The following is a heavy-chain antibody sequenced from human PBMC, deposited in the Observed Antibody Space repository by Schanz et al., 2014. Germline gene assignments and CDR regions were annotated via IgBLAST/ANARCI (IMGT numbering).Heavy chain of an antibody. D-gene: IGHD6-6*01. CDR1: GYTLSAYS. J-gene: IGHJ4*02. Sequence: QVQLVQSGTQVKKPGASVKVSCKASGYTLSAYSLHWVRQAPGQGLEWMGIVNPSVRGTHFAREFQGRVTVTSDTSTSTVYMELSGLRSEDTAVYCCARDQSPYTNSSDVRYFDYWGQGSLVTVSS. V-gene: IGHV1-46*01. CDR3: ARDQSPYTNSSDVRYFDY. CDR2: VNPSVRGT.